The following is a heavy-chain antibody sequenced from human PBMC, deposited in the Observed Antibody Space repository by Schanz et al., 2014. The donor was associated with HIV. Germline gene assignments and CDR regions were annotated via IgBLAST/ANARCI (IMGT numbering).Heavy chain of an antibody. CDR2: MIPSFRLR. J-gene: IGHJ6*02. CDR1: GGTFSSYA. D-gene: IGHD2-2*02. Sequence: QVQLVQSGAEVKKPGSSVKVSCKASGGTFSSYAISWVRQAPGQGLEWMGGMIPSFRLRTYAQKLQGRVTMTTDTSTSTAYMDLRSLRSDDTAVYYCARRRSEIVPAAIVLHYYYGFDVWGQGTTVTVS. CDR3: ARRRSEIVPAAIVLHYYYGFDV. V-gene: IGHV1-69*17.